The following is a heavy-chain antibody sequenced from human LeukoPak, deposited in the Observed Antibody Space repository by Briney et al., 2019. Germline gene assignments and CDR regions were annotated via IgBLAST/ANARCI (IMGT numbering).Heavy chain of an antibody. D-gene: IGHD4-17*01. CDR3: ANLDYGDQGAFDY. Sequence: GGSLRLSCAASGFTFSSYGMHWVRQAPGKGLEWVAVISYDGSNKYYADSVKGRFTISRDNSKNTLYLQMNSLRAEDTAVYYCANLDYGDQGAFDYWGQGTLVTVSS. CDR2: ISYDGSNK. CDR1: GFTFSSYG. V-gene: IGHV3-30*18. J-gene: IGHJ4*02.